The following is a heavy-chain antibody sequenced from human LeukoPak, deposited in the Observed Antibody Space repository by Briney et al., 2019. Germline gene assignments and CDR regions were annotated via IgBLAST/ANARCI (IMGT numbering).Heavy chain of an antibody. D-gene: IGHD3-22*01. CDR2: ISGSGGST. J-gene: IGHJ4*02. CDR3: VRLSSGYYGLIDH. V-gene: IGHV3-23*01. Sequence: GGSLRLSCAASGFTFSSSAVSWVRQAPGKGLEWVSAISGSGGSTYYADSVKGRFTFSRDNARNTLYLQMNSLRAEDTAVYYCVRLSSGYYGLIDHWGQGTLVTVSS. CDR1: GFTFSSSA.